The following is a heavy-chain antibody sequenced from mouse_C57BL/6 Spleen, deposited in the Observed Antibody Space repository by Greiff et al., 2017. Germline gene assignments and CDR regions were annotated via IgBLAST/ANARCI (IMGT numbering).Heavy chain of an antibody. D-gene: IGHD1-1*01. CDR1: GYTFTDYA. CDR2: ISTYYGDA. Sequence: VQLLQSGPELVRPGVSVKISCKGSGYTFTDYAMHWVKQSHAKSLEWIGVISTYYGDASYNQKFKDKATMTVDKSSSTSYMELARLTSEDSAVYYCARTGFITTVVATNYYAMDYWGQGTSVTVSS. CDR3: ARTGFITTVVATNYYAMDY. V-gene: IGHV1-67*01. J-gene: IGHJ4*01.